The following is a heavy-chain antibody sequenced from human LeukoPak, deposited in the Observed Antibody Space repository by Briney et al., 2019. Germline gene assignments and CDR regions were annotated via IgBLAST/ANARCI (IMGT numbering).Heavy chain of an antibody. CDR2: IYSGGSA. Sequence: GGSLRLSGAGSGFTGSSNYMSWVRQAPGKGLEWVSVIYSGGSAYYADSVKGRFTISRDNSKNTLYLQMNSLRAEDTAVYYCARGAPRRSSSWYEGGFDYWGQGTLVTVSS. V-gene: IGHV3-66*01. D-gene: IGHD6-13*01. CDR1: GFTGSSNY. J-gene: IGHJ4*02. CDR3: ARGAPRRSSSWYEGGFDY.